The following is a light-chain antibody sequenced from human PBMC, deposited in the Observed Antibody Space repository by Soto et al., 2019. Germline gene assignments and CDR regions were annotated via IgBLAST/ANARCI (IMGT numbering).Light chain of an antibody. J-gene: IGKJ1*01. CDR1: QGISSY. V-gene: IGKV1-27*01. CDR3: QRYNSAPQT. CDR2: AAS. Sequence: DIQMTQSPSSLSASVGDRVTITCRASQGISSYLAWYQQKXXKVPKLLIFAASTLQSGVPSRFSGSGSGTDFTLTISSLQPEDVATYYCQRYNSAPQTFGQGTKVEIK.